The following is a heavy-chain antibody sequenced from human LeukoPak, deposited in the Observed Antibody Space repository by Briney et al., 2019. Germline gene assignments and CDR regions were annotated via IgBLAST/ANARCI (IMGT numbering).Heavy chain of an antibody. D-gene: IGHD5-12*01. CDR1: GFTFSSYA. Sequence: PGGSLRLSCAASGFTFSSYATSWVRQAPGKGLEWVSAISGSGGSTYYADSVKGRFTISRDNSKNTLYLQMNSLRAEDTAVYYCAKGIRGYSGYDYDYWGQGTLVTVSS. CDR3: AKGIRGYSGYDYDY. J-gene: IGHJ4*02. V-gene: IGHV3-23*01. CDR2: ISGSGGST.